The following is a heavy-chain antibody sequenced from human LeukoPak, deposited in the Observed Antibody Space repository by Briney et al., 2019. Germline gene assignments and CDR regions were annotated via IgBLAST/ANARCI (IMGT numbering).Heavy chain of an antibody. CDR3: ARVTHAMVRGVIITEFYFDY. Sequence: GGSLRLSCAASGLTFSSYSMNWVRQAPGKGLEWVSSISSSSNYIYYADSVKGRFTISRDNAKNSLYLQMNSLRAEDTAVYYCARVTHAMVRGVIITEFYFDYWGERALVTVSS. J-gene: IGHJ4*02. D-gene: IGHD3-10*01. CDR1: GLTFSSYS. V-gene: IGHV3-21*01. CDR2: ISSSSNYI.